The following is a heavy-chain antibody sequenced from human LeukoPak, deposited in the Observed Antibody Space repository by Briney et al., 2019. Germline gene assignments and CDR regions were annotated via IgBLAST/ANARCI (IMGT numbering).Heavy chain of an antibody. V-gene: IGHV4-39*07. CDR2: IYYSGST. CDR3: ARWPSLSWYHAFDI. D-gene: IGHD6-13*01. J-gene: IGHJ3*02. Sequence: SETLSLICSVTGGSISTTSNYWGWIRQPPGKGLEWIGSIYYSGSTYYNSSLKSRVTISVDTSKNQFSLKLSSVTAADTAVYFCARWPSLSWYHAFDIWGQGTMVTVSS. CDR1: GGSISTTSNY.